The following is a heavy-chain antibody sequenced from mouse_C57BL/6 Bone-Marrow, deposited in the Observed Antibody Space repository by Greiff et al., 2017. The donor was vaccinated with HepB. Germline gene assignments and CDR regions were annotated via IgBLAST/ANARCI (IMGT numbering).Heavy chain of an antibody. Sequence: AAGGVDFSRYWMSWVRRAPGKGLEWIGEINPDSSTINYAPSLKDKFIISKDNAKNTLYLQMSKVRSEDTALYYCASSYYYGSSYRGYWGQGTTLTVSS. J-gene: IGHJ2*01. D-gene: IGHD1-1*01. V-gene: IGHV4-1*01. CDR3: ASSYYYGSSYRGY. CDR1: GVDFSRYW. CDR2: INPDSSTI.